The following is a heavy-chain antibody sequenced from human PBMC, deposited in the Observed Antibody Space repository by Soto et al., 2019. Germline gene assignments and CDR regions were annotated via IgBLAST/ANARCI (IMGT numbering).Heavy chain of an antibody. D-gene: IGHD3-3*01. CDR2: INAGNGNT. CDR1: GYTFTSYA. J-gene: IGHJ6*02. V-gene: IGHV1-3*01. Sequence: GASVKVSCKASGYTFTSYAMHWVRQAPGQRLEWMGWINAGNGNTKYSQKFQGRVTITRDTSASTAYMELSSLRSEDTAVYYCAREGAYYDFWSGYYQTDYGMDVWGQGTTVTVSS. CDR3: AREGAYYDFWSGYYQTDYGMDV.